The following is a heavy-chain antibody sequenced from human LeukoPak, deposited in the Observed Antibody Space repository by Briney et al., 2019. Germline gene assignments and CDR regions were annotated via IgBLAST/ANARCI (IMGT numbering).Heavy chain of an antibody. CDR1: GYSISSGYY. V-gene: IGHV4-38-2*02. D-gene: IGHD3-22*01. CDR3: ARERGDNYESSGYKDY. Sequence: PSETLSLTCTVSGYSISSGYYWGWIRQPPGKGLEWLGGIYHSGNPYYNPSLESRVIISVDTSKNQFSLKLSSVTDADTAVYYCARERGDNYESSGYKDYWGQGTLVTVLS. J-gene: IGHJ4*02. CDR2: IYHSGNP.